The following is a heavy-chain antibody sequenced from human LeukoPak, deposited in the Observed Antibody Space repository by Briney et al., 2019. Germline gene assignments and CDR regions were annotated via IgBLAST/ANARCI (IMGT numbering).Heavy chain of an antibody. Sequence: GGSLRLSCADSGFTFSSYAMSWVRQAPGKGLEWVSAMSGGGGNTYYADSVKGRFIISRDSSKNTLYLQMNSLRAEDTAVYYCTKDRGYNNGNPRYWGQGTVVTVSS. J-gene: IGHJ4*02. CDR2: MSGGGGNT. CDR1: GFTFSSYA. D-gene: IGHD5-18*01. V-gene: IGHV3-23*01. CDR3: TKDRGYNNGNPRY.